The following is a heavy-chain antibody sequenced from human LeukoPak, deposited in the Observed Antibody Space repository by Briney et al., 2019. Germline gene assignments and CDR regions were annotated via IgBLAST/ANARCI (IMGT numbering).Heavy chain of an antibody. CDR1: GYTLTELS. V-gene: IGHV1-24*01. CDR3: ATDEPRGPAYFDY. D-gene: IGHD3-10*01. J-gene: IGHJ4*02. CDR2: FDPEDGET. Sequence: ASVKVSCKVSGYTLTELSMHWVRQAPGKGLEWMGGFDPEDGETIYAQKFQGRVTMTEDTSTDTAYMELSSLRSEDTAVYYCATDEPRGPAYFDYWGQGTLATVSS.